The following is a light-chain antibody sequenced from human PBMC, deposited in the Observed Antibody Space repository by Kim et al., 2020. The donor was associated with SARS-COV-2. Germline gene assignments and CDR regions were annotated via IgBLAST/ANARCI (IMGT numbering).Light chain of an antibody. CDR3: QQANSFQFT. Sequence: ASVGDRVTITCRSSQSISSWLAWYQQKPGKAPKLLIYAASSLQSGVPSRFSGSGSGTDFTLTISSLQPEDFASYYCQQANSFQFTFGPGTKVDIK. V-gene: IGKV1-12*01. CDR2: AAS. CDR1: QSISSW. J-gene: IGKJ3*01.